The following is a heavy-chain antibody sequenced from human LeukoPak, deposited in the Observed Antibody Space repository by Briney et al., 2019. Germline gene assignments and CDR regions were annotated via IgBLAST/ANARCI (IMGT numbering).Heavy chain of an antibody. Sequence: GASVKVSCKASGGTFSSYAISWVRQAPGQGLEWMGGIIPIFGTANYAQKFQGRVTITTDESTSTAYMELSSLRSEDTAVYYCARDPNYYDSSGYYHGYYFDYWGQGTLVTVSS. CDR2: IIPIFGTA. V-gene: IGHV1-69*05. J-gene: IGHJ4*02. CDR3: ARDPNYYDSSGYYHGYYFDY. CDR1: GGTFSSYA. D-gene: IGHD3-22*01.